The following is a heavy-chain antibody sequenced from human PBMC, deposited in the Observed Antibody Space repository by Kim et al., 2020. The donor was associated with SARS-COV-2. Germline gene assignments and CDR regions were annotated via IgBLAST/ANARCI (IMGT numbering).Heavy chain of an antibody. CDR3: ATGDEHTVTLNY. Sequence: GGSLRLSCAASGFTFSSYGMHWVRQAPGRGLEWVAVIWYDGSNKYYADSVKGRFTISRDNSKNTLYLQMNSLRAEDTAVYYCATGDEHTVTLNYWGQGTLVTVSS. J-gene: IGHJ4*02. D-gene: IGHD4-17*01. CDR1: GFTFSSYG. V-gene: IGHV3-33*08. CDR2: IWYDGSNK.